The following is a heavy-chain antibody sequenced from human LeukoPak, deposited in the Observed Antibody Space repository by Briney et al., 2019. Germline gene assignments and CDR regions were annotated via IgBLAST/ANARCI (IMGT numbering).Heavy chain of an antibody. CDR3: VRGVAQGSGD. CDR2: INPNSGRT. D-gene: IGHD3-10*01. J-gene: IGHJ1*01. V-gene: IGHV1-2*02. Sequence: ASVKVSCKGSGYTFTGYYVHWVRQAPGQGLEWMGWINPNSGRTSYAQTFQGRVTKTSDTSISTAYMELSGLKSDDTAVYYCVRGVAQGSGDWGQGTLVTVSS. CDR1: GYTFTGYY.